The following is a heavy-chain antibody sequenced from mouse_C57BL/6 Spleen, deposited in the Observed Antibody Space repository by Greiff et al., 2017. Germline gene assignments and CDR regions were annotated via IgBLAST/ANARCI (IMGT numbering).Heavy chain of an antibody. J-gene: IGHJ4*01. CDR1: GYTFTDYY. CDR3: ARCVYDDEAMDY. V-gene: IGHV1-19*01. CDR2: INPYNGVT. D-gene: IGHD2-4*01. Sequence: VQLKESGPVLVKPGASVKMSCKASGYTFTDYYMNWVKQSHGKSLEWIGVINPYNGVTSYNQKFKGKATLTVDKSSSTAYMELNSLTSEDSAVYYCARCVYDDEAMDYWGQGTSVTFSS.